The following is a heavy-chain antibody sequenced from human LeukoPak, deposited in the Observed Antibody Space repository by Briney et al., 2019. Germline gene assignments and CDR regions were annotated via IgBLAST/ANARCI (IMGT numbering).Heavy chain of an antibody. CDR1: GGSISSYY. J-gene: IGHJ6*03. Sequence: SETLSLTCTVSGGSISSYYWSWIRQPPGKGLEWIGYIYYSGSTNYNPSLKSRVTISVDTSKNQFSLKLSSVTAADTAVYYCARAGSGYGNYYYYYYMDVWGKGTTVTVSS. D-gene: IGHD5-12*01. CDR2: IYYSGST. V-gene: IGHV4-59*01. CDR3: ARAGSGYGNYYYYYYMDV.